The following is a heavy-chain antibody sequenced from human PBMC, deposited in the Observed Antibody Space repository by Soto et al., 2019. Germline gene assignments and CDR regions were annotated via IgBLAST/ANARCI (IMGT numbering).Heavy chain of an antibody. D-gene: IGHD5-12*01. CDR3: AREEYSGYDT. Sequence: SETLSLTCTVSGGSISSYYWSWIRQPPGKGLEWIGYIYYSGSTNYNPSLKSRVTISVDTSKNQFSLKLSSVTAADTAVYYCAREEYSGYDTWGQGTLVTVSS. J-gene: IGHJ5*02. CDR1: GGSISSYY. V-gene: IGHV4-59*01. CDR2: IYYSGST.